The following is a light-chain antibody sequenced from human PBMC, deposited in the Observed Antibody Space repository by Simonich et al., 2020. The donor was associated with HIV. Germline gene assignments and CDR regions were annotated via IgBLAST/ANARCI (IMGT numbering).Light chain of an antibody. CDR2: QDS. V-gene: IGLV3-1*01. CDR1: KLGDKY. J-gene: IGLJ2*01. Sequence: SYELTQPPSVSVSPGQTASITCSVDKLGDKYACWYQQKPGQSPVLVIYQDSKRPSGIPERFSGSNSGNTATLTISGTQAMDEADYYRQACDSSTVFGGGTKLTVL. CDR3: QACDSSTV.